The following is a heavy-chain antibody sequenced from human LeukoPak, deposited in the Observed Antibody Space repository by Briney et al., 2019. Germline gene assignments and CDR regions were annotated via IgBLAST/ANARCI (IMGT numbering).Heavy chain of an antibody. D-gene: IGHD3-3*01. CDR3: ARESVDYDFWSGYSDYYYYGMDV. V-gene: IGHV4-4*02. Sequence: SGTLSLTCAVSGVSISSSNWWSWVRQPPGKGLEWIGEIYHSGSTNYNPSLKSRVTISVDKSKNQFSLKLSSVTAADTAVYYCARESVDYDFWSGYSDYYYYGMDVWGQGTTVTVSS. CDR1: GVSISSSNW. J-gene: IGHJ6*02. CDR2: IYHSGST.